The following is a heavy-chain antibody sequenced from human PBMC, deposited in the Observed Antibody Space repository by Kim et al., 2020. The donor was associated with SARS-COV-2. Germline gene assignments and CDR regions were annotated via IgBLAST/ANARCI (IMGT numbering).Heavy chain of an antibody. CDR3: ARLRTDTGSYFRFDS. Sequence: NPTLKSRVSMSVDKSKNQFSLNLNSVTAADTAMYYCARLRTDTGSYFRFDSWGQGTLVTVSS. V-gene: IGHV4-4*02. D-gene: IGHD1-26*01. J-gene: IGHJ4*02.